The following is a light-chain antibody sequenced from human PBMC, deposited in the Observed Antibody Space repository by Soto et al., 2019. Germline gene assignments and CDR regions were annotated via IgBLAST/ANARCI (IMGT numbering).Light chain of an antibody. CDR1: QSVSGD. V-gene: IGKV3-15*01. CDR3: QQYNDWPIT. J-gene: IGKJ5*01. Sequence: EIVMTQSPATLSVSPGERATLSCRASQSVSGDLAWYQQKPGQAPRLLIFGASSRATGIPARFSGSGSGTEFSLTISSLQSEDFAVYYCQQYNDWPITFGQGTRLEIK. CDR2: GAS.